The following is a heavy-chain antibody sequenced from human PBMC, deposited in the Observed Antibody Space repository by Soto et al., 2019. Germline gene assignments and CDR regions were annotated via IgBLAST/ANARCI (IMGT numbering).Heavy chain of an antibody. CDR3: ARDTQPVLWFGESYFDY. CDR2: ISSSSSYI. Sequence: EVQLVESGGGLVKPGGSLRLSCAASGFTFSSYGMNWVRQAPGKGLEWVSSISSSSSYIYYADSVKGRFTISRDNAKNSLYLQMNSLRAEDTAVYYCARDTQPVLWFGESYFDYWGQGTLVTVSS. D-gene: IGHD3-10*01. V-gene: IGHV3-21*01. J-gene: IGHJ4*02. CDR1: GFTFSSYG.